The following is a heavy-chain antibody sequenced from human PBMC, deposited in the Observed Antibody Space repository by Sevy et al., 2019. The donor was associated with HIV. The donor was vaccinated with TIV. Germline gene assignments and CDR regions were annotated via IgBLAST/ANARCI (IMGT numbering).Heavy chain of an antibody. CDR3: SRYIAARPILNYFYYYVDV. CDR2: IYPCDSDT. D-gene: IGHD6-6*01. CDR1: GYSFTSYW. Sequence: GESLKISCKGSGYSFTSYWIGWVRQMPRKGLEWMGIIYPCDSDTRYSPSFQGPVTISAGQSISTAYLQWSRLKASDSAMDYCSRYIAARPILNYFYYYVDVWGKGTTVTVSS. J-gene: IGHJ6*03. V-gene: IGHV5-51*01.